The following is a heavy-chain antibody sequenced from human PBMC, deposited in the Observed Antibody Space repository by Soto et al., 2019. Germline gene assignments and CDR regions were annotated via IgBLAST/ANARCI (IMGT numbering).Heavy chain of an antibody. J-gene: IGHJ4*02. CDR2: IIPILGIA. CDR3: ATRYDYGDYADY. Sequence: QVQLVQSGAEVKKPGSSVKVSCKASGGTFSSYTISWVRQAPRQGLEWMGRIIPILGIANYAQKFQRRVTITADKSTSTAYMELSSLRSEDTAVYYCATRYDYGDYADYWGQGTLVTVSS. V-gene: IGHV1-69*02. CDR1: GGTFSSYT. D-gene: IGHD4-17*01.